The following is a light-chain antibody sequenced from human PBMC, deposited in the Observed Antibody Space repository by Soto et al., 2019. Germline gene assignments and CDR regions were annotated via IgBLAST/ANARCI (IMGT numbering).Light chain of an antibody. CDR2: GAS. Sequence: DIVLKQSPGTVSLRPEERDTLSCGAIQTVTSNYLAWYQQRPGQSPRLLIYGASSRATGIPARFSGSGSGTEFTLSISSLQSEDFAVYYCQQYNNWPFITFGQGTRLEFK. CDR3: QQYNNWPFIT. CDR1: QTVTSN. V-gene: IGKV3-15*01. J-gene: IGKJ5*01.